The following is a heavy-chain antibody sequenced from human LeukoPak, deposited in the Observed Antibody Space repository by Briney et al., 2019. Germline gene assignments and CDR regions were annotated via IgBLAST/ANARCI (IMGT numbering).Heavy chain of an antibody. CDR2: ITSSSSYI. J-gene: IGHJ6*03. CDR1: GFTFSSYE. V-gene: IGHV3-21*06. Sequence: GGSLRLSCAVSGFTFSSYEMNWVRQAPGKGLEWVSSITSSSSYIYYADSVKGRFTISRDNAKNSLYLQMDSLRVEDTAEYYCARDPYSGNYGAYYYYYMDVWGKGTTVTVSS. D-gene: IGHD1-26*01. CDR3: ARDPYSGNYGAYYYYYMDV.